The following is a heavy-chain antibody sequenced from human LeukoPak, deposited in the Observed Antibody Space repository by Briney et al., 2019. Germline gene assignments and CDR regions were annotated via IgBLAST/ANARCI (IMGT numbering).Heavy chain of an antibody. D-gene: IGHD3-3*01. CDR1: GFTVSSNY. V-gene: IGHV4-30-4*08. Sequence: LRLSCAASGFTVSSNYMSWVRQPPGKGLEWIGYIYNSGSTYYNPSLKSRITISEDTSKNQFSLKLSSVTAADTAVYYCARDNFWSGTDAFDIWGQGTMVTVSS. CDR2: IYNSGST. J-gene: IGHJ3*02. CDR3: ARDNFWSGTDAFDI.